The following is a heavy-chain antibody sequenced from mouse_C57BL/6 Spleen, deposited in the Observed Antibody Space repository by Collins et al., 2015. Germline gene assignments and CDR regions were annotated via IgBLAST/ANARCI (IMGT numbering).Heavy chain of an antibody. D-gene: IGHD4-1*01. CDR2: ILPGSGGT. J-gene: IGHJ2*01. CDR3: ARLGRTNYFDY. Sequence: QVQLQQSGAELMKPGASVKLSCKATGYTFTGYWIEWVKQRPGHGLEWIGEILPGSGGTNYNEKFKGKATFTADTSSNTAYMQLSSLTTEDSAIYYCARLGRTNYFDYWGQGTTLTVSS. V-gene: IGHV1-9*01. CDR1: GYTFTGYW.